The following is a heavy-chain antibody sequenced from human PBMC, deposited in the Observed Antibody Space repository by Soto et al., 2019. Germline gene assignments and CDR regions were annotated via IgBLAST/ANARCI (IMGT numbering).Heavy chain of an antibody. D-gene: IGHD4-4*01. CDR1: GSTFTSYG. J-gene: IGHJ5*01. V-gene: IGHV1-18*04. CDR2: ISAYNGNT. Sequence: GXSVKVSCRCSGSTFTSYGIRLVRQAPGQGLEWMGWISAYNGNTNYAQKLQGRVTMTTDTSTSTAYMELRSLRSDDTAVYYCARVGSVTKTGWFDSWGQGTLVTVSS. CDR3: ARVGSVTKTGWFDS.